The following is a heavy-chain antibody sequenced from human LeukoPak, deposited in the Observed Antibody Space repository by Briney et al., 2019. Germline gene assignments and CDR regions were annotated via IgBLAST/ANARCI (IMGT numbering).Heavy chain of an antibody. CDR2: IYYSGST. V-gene: IGHV4-39*01. CDR1: DGSIRSSSYY. Sequence: SETLSRTCTVSDGSIRSSSYYWGWIRQPPGKGLEWIGSIYYSGSTYYSASLKSRGTISVDTSKNQFSLKLNSVTAADTAVYFCARQVVAVAGTGYFDYWGQGTLVTVSS. J-gene: IGHJ4*02. D-gene: IGHD6-19*01. CDR3: ARQVVAVAGTGYFDY.